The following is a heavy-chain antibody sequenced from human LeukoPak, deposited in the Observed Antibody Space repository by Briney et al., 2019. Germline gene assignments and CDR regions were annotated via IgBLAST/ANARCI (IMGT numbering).Heavy chain of an antibody. D-gene: IGHD5-18*01. CDR1: GFTFSSYS. V-gene: IGHV3-21*01. J-gene: IGHJ3*02. CDR3: ARGYSYGNDAFDI. Sequence: PGGSLRLSCAASGFTFSSYSMNWVRQAPGKGLEWVSSISSSSSYIYYADSVKGRFTISRENDKNSLYLQMHSLRAEDTAVYYCARGYSYGNDAFDIWGQGTMVTVSS. CDR2: ISSSSSYI.